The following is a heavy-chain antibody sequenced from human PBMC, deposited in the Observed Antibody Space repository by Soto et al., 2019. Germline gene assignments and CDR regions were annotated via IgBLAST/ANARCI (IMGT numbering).Heavy chain of an antibody. CDR2: ISGSGGST. D-gene: IGHD3-22*01. V-gene: IGHV3-23*01. CDR3: ANPLDDSSGYYFQH. CDR1: GFTFSSYA. Sequence: GGSMRLSCAASGFTFSSYAMSWVRQAPGKGLEWVSAISGSGGSTYYADSVKGRFTISRDNSKNTLYLQMNSLRAEDTAVYYCANPLDDSSGYYFQHWGQGTLVTVSS. J-gene: IGHJ1*01.